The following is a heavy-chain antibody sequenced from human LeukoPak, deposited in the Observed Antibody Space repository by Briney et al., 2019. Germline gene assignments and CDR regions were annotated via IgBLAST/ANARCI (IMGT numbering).Heavy chain of an antibody. CDR1: GFTFSSYE. CDR2: ISSSGSTI. CDR3: ARDRNYYYYGMDV. Sequence: PGGSLRLSCAASGFTFSSYEMNWVRQASGKGLEWVSYISSSGSTIYYADSVKGRFTISRDNAKNSLYLQMNSLRAEDTAVYYCARDRNYYYYGMDVWGKGTTVTVSS. V-gene: IGHV3-48*03. J-gene: IGHJ6*04.